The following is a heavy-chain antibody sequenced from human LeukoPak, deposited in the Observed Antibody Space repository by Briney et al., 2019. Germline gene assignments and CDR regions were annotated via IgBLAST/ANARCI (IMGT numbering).Heavy chain of an antibody. CDR1: GFTFSSFA. J-gene: IGHJ4*02. CDR2: ISDGGGST. D-gene: IGHD3-10*01. Sequence: QTGGSLRLSCAASGFTFSSFAMSWVRQAPGKGLEGLEWVSAISDGGGSTDYADSVKGRFTISRDNSKNTLSLQMNSLRAEDTALYYCAKHYGTGSSNAHFDYWGQGTLVTVSS. CDR3: AKHYGTGSSNAHFDY. V-gene: IGHV3-23*01.